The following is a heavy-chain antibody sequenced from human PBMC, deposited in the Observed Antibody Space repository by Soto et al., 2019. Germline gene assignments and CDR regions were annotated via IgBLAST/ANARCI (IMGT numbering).Heavy chain of an antibody. D-gene: IGHD3-10*01. Sequence: PSETLSLTCTVSGDSISTYDYYWSWFRQPPGEGLQWIGYIYYSGTTFYNPSLKSRITLSMDTSKNQFSLRLSSVTVADTAVYYCARGIGVFDSWGQGTLVTV. CDR1: GDSISTYDYY. J-gene: IGHJ4*02. CDR3: ARGIGVFDS. CDR2: IYYSGTT. V-gene: IGHV4-30-4*01.